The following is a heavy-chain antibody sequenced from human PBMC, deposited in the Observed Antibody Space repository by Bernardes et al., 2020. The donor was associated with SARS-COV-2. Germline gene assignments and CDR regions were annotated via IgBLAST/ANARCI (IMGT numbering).Heavy chain of an antibody. J-gene: IGHJ4*02. CDR1: GFTFYNFA. CDR2: INAAGDT. Sequence: GGSLRPSCAASGFTFYNFAMGLVRQGRGGGLEWVSGINAAGDTYYADSVKGRFTISTDSSKQMLFLQMNSLRAEDTAIYYCAKDYMEGGATQLFDYWGQGTLVTVSS. V-gene: IGHV3-23*01. CDR3: AKDYMEGGATQLFDY. D-gene: IGHD3-16*01.